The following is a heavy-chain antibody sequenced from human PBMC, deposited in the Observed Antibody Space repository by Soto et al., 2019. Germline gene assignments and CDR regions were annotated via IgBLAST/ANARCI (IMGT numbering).Heavy chain of an antibody. J-gene: IGHJ5*02. Sequence: PSETLSLTCAVYGGSFSDYYWSWIRQHPGKGLEWIGYIYYSGGTYYNPSLKSRVTISVDTSKNQFSLELSSVTAADTAVYYCASIYDSSGYYYGNNWFDPWGQGTLVTVSS. CDR3: ASIYDSSGYYYGNNWFDP. CDR1: GGSFSDYY. V-gene: IGHV4-31*11. D-gene: IGHD3-22*01. CDR2: IYYSGGT.